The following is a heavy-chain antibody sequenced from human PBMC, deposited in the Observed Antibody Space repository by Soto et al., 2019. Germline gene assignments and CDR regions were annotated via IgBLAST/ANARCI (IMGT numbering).Heavy chain of an antibody. J-gene: IGHJ4*02. CDR1: GYTFTSYA. Sequence: ASVKVSCKASGYTFTSYAMHWVRQAPGQRLEWMGWINAGNGNTKYSQKFQGRVTITRDTSASTAYMELSSLRSEDTAVYYCARDRVIAVAGLFDYCGQETAVTISS. CDR2: INAGNGNT. V-gene: IGHV1-3*01. D-gene: IGHD6-19*01. CDR3: ARDRVIAVAGLFDY.